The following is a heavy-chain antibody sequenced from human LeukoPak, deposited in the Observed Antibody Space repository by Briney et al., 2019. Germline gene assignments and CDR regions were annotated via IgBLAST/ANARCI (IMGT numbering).Heavy chain of an antibody. Sequence: GGSLRLSCAASGFTVSSSYMSWVRQAPGKGLEWVSVIYSGGRTHYADSVKGRFTISRDNSKNTLYLQMNRLRAEDTAVYYCAKDEGYCNGGSCYLGAFDIWGQGTVVTVSS. J-gene: IGHJ3*02. CDR2: IYSGGRT. V-gene: IGHV3-53*01. D-gene: IGHD2-15*01. CDR3: AKDEGYCNGGSCYLGAFDI. CDR1: GFTVSSSY.